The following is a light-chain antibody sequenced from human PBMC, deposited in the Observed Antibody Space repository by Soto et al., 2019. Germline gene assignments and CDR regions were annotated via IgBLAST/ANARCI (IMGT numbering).Light chain of an antibody. Sequence: NFMLTQPHSVSESPGKTVTISCTGSSGSIASNYVQWYQQRPGSAPTTVIYEDNQRPSGVPDRFSGSIDSSSNSASLTISGLKTEDEADYYCQSYDGSNYVVFGGGTKLTVL. J-gene: IGLJ2*01. CDR1: SGSIASNY. CDR2: EDN. CDR3: QSYDGSNYVV. V-gene: IGLV6-57*02.